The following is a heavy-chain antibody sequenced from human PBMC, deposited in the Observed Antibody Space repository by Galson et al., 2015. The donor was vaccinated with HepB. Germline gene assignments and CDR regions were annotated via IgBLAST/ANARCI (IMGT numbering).Heavy chain of an antibody. V-gene: IGHV1-8*01. CDR3: ARGRSKWLRFLKWNY. D-gene: IGHD5-12*01. CDR1: GYTFTSYD. CDR2: MNPNSGNT. Sequence: SVKVSCKASGYTFTSYDINWVRQATGQGLEWMGWMNPNSGNTGYAQKFQGRVTMTRNTSISTAYMELSSLRSEDTAVYYCARGRSKWLRFLKWNYWGQGTLVTVSS. J-gene: IGHJ4*02.